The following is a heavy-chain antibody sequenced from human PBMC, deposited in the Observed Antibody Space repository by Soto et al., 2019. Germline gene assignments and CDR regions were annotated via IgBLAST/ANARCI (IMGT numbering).Heavy chain of an antibody. CDR1: GGSISSYY. D-gene: IGHD7-27*01. V-gene: IGHV4-59*01. CDR3: ARRWGTSFDF. J-gene: IGHJ4*02. Sequence: QVQLQESGPGLVKPSETLSLTCTVSGGSISSYYWSWIRQPPGKGLERIVYSFYSGSTTYNPSLKRRVTISVDTSKNQFSLKLSSVTAADTAVYYCARRWGTSFDFWGQGTLVTVSS. CDR2: SFYSGST.